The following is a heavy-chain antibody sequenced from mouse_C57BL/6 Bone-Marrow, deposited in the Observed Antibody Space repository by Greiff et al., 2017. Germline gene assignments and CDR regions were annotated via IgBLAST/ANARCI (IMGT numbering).Heavy chain of an antibody. Sequence: QVQLQQSGPELVKPGASVKISCKASGYEFSSTWMNWVKQRPGKGLEWIGRIYPGDGDTNYNGKFKGKATLTADKSSSTAYMQLSSLTSEDSAVYFCARGGYDAWFAYWGQGTLVTVSA. CDR1: GYEFSSTW. D-gene: IGHD2-2*01. CDR2: IYPGDGDT. CDR3: ARGGYDAWFAY. V-gene: IGHV1-82*01. J-gene: IGHJ3*01.